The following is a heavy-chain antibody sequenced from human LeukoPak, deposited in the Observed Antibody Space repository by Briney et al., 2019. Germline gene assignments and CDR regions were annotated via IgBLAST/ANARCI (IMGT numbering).Heavy chain of an antibody. CDR3: ARDQPYGDPVADYYGMDV. V-gene: IGHV4-30-4*01. CDR1: GGSISSGDYY. J-gene: IGHJ6*04. D-gene: IGHD4-17*01. Sequence: TSETLSLTCTVSGGSISSGDYYWSWIRQPPGKGLEWIGYIYYSGSTYYNPSLKSRVTISVDTSKNQFSLKLSSVTAADTAVYYCARDQPYGDPVADYYGMDVWGKGTTVTVSS. CDR2: IYYSGST.